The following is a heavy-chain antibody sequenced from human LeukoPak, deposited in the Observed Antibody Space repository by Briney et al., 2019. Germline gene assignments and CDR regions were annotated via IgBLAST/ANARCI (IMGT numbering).Heavy chain of an antibody. CDR3: AGRGHRYSRD. CDR2: ISDSGIT. V-gene: IGHV4-4*09. CDR1: GASLSSYY. J-gene: IGHJ1*01. Sequence: PSETLSLTCSVSGASLSSYYWDWLRQSPGKGLEWIGYISDSGITDYNPSLKSRLTISVDTSNNQFSLNLNSVTAADTAVYYCAGRGHRYSRDWGQGILVTVSS. D-gene: IGHD2-15*01.